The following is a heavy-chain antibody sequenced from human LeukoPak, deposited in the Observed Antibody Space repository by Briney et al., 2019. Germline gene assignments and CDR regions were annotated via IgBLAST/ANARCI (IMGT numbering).Heavy chain of an antibody. Sequence: KPSETLSLTCSVSGGSISTYYWSWIRQPPGKGLEWIGYIYYSGSTNYNPSLKSRVTISVDTSKNQFSLKLSSVTAADTAVYYCARLWATVTTYGYFYYWGQGTLVTVSS. V-gene: IGHV4-59*08. CDR2: IYYSGST. J-gene: IGHJ4*02. CDR1: GGSISTYY. D-gene: IGHD4-17*01. CDR3: ARLWATVTTYGYFYY.